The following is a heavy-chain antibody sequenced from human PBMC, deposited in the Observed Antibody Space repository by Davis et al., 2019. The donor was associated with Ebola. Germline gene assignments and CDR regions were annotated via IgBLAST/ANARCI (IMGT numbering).Heavy chain of an antibody. CDR2: IDPSDSYT. J-gene: IGHJ4*02. D-gene: IGHD2-21*01. V-gene: IGHV5-10-1*01. CDR1: GYSFTSYW. Sequence: GESLKISCKGSGYSFTSYWINWVRQMPGKGLEWMGRIDPSDSYTNYSPSFEGHVTVSADKSINTAYLQWSSLKASDTAIYFCAREYCGGDCSLDSWGQGTLVTVSS. CDR3: AREYCGGDCSLDS.